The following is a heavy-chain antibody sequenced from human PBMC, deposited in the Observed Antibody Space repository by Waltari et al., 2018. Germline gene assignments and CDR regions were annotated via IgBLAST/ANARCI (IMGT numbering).Heavy chain of an antibody. CDR3: AKAGGIYNYPLDP. V-gene: IGHV3-30*18. CDR1: GYPFTNSG. Sequence: QVEESGGGVVQPGGSLRLSCVACGYPFTNSGMHWVRQAPGKGLEWLAVMSSDGSGKYYADSVKGRFTMSRDNSKNMVYLQMNSLRPEDTAVYYCAKAGGIYNYPLDPWGQGTLVTVSS. D-gene: IGHD1-26*01. CDR2: MSSDGSGK. J-gene: IGHJ5*02.